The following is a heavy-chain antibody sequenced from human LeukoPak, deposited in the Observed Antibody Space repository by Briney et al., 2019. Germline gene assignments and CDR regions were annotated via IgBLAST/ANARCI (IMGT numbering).Heavy chain of an antibody. CDR3: ARDRKTTRYLDY. V-gene: IGHV1-18*01. CDR2: ISAYNGNT. D-gene: IGHD1-1*01. J-gene: IGHJ4*02. CDR1: GYTFTSYG. Sequence: GASVKVSCTASGYTFTSYGIIWVRQAPGQGLEWMGWISAYNGNTNYAQKLQGRVTMTTDTSTSTAYMELRSLSSDDTAVYYCARDRKTTRYLDYWGQGTLVTVSS.